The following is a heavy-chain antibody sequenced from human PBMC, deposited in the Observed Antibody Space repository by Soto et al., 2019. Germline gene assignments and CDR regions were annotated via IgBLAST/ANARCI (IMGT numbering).Heavy chain of an antibody. D-gene: IGHD6-13*01. J-gene: IGHJ6*02. CDR3: AKDMLGGSSSTRYYYGLEV. CDR1: GFTFDDYA. Sequence: EVQLVESGGGLVQPGRSLRLSCAASGFTFDDYAMHWVRQAPGKGLEWVSGISWNSGTIVYAVSVKGRFTISRDNAKNSRDLQMNSLRGEDTEWYYCAKDMLGGSSSTRYYYGLEVWGQGTTVTVSS. V-gene: IGHV3-9*01. CDR2: ISWNSGTI.